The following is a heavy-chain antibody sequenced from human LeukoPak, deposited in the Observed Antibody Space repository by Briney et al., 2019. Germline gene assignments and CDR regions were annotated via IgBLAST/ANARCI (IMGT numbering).Heavy chain of an antibody. D-gene: IGHD3-10*01. V-gene: IGHV4-4*07. CDR1: GGSISSYY. CDR3: ARDVFIDHTMVRGVHPEPYYYYGMDV. CDR2: IYTSGST. Sequence: SETLSLTCTVSGGSISSYYWSWIRQPAGKGLEWIGRIYTSGSTNYNPSLKSRVTMSVDTSKNQFSLKLSSVTAADTAVYYCARDVFIDHTMVRGVHPEPYYYYGMDVWGQGTTVTASS. J-gene: IGHJ6*02.